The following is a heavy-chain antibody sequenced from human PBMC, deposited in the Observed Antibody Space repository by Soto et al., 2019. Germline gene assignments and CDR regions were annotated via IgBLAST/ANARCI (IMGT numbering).Heavy chain of an antibody. Sequence: QVQLVQSGAEVKKPGASVKVSCKASGYTFTSYGISWVRQAPGQGLEWMGWISAYNGNTNYAQKLQGRVTMTTDTSTSTAYMELRSLRSDGTAVYYCARDRPSPYCSGGSCYSGGDFDYWGQGTLVTVSS. CDR2: ISAYNGNT. D-gene: IGHD2-15*01. CDR1: GYTFTSYG. CDR3: ARDRPSPYCSGGSCYSGGDFDY. J-gene: IGHJ4*02. V-gene: IGHV1-18*01.